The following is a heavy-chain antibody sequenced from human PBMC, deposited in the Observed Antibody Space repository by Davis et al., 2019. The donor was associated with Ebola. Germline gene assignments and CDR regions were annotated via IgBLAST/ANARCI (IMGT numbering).Heavy chain of an antibody. V-gene: IGHV3-9*01. CDR2: ISWNSGSI. Sequence: PGGSLRLSCAASGFTFDDYAMHWVRQAPGKGLEWVSGISWNSGSIGYADSVKGRFTISRDNAKNSLYLQMNSLRDEDTAVYYCARDRYCSGGSCYGHWDYWGQGTLVTVSS. CDR3: ARDRYCSGGSCYGHWDY. J-gene: IGHJ4*02. D-gene: IGHD2-15*01. CDR1: GFTFDDYA.